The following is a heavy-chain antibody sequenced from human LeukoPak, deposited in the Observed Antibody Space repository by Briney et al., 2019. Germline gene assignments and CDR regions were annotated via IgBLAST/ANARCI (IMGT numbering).Heavy chain of an antibody. CDR3: ARDGLLLRSSYYGILTGYYTNY. CDR1: GYTFTSYG. Sequence: ASVKVSCKASGYTFTSYGISWVRQAPGQGLEWMGWICAYNGNTNYAQKLQGRVTMTTNTSTSTAYMELRSLRSDDTAVYYCARDGLLLRSSYYGILTGYYTNYWGQGTLVTVSS. J-gene: IGHJ4*02. V-gene: IGHV1-18*01. D-gene: IGHD3-9*01. CDR2: ICAYNGNT.